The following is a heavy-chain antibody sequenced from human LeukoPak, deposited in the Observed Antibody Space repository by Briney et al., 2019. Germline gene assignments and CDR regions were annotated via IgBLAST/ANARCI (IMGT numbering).Heavy chain of an antibody. J-gene: IGHJ2*01. V-gene: IGHV4-31*03. CDR1: GGSISSGAYY. D-gene: IGHD4-17*01. Sequence: SETLSLTCTVSGGSISSGAYYWSWIRQHQEKGLEWIVYLYSVGSTYYNPSLKSRVTISVDTPNNQVSLKMTSVPAASTAVYYCARDSSGDYWYFGLWGRGTLVTVSS. CDR2: LYSVGST. CDR3: ARDSSGDYWYFGL.